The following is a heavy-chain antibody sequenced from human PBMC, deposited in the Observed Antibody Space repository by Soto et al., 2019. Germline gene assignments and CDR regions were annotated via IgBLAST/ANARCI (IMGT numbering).Heavy chain of an antibody. V-gene: IGHV5-51*01. J-gene: IGHJ6*02. CDR1: GYSFTSYW. D-gene: IGHD6-19*01. CDR3: ARRAAVAIYYYGMDV. CDR2: IYPGDSDT. Sequence: EVQLVQSGAEVKKPGESLKISCKGSGYSFTSYWIGWVRQMPGKGLEWMGIIYPGDSDTRYSPSFQGQVTISADKSISTAYLQWSSLKASDTAMYYCARRAAVAIYYYGMDVWGQGTTVTVSS.